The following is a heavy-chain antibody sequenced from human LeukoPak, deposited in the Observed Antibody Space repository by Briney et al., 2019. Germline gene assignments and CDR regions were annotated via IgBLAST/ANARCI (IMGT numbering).Heavy chain of an antibody. CDR3: AXXXVXVVGASDHFDY. CDR1: GFTFSAYW. CDR2: IKEDGSAK. D-gene: IGHD2-15*01. J-gene: IGHJ4*02. V-gene: IGHV3-7*01. Sequence: PGGSLRLSCAASGFTFSAYWMTWARQAPGKGLEWVANIKEDGSAKYYGDSVKGRFTISRDNAKNSLYLQMNSLRVEDTAMYYCAXXXVXVVGASDHFDYWGQGSLVTVSS.